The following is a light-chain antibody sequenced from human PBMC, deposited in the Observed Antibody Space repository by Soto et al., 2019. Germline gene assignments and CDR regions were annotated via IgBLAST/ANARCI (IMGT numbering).Light chain of an antibody. J-gene: IGKJ1*01. CDR1: QSVSSSF. CDR3: QQYVTSPWA. Sequence: EIVLTQSPGTLSLSPGERATLSCRASQSVSSSFLAWYQQKPGQAPRLLIYGASNRATGIPDRFSGSGSGTDFTLTIRRLEPEDFAVYYCQQYVTSPWAFGQGTQVAIE. CDR2: GAS. V-gene: IGKV3-20*01.